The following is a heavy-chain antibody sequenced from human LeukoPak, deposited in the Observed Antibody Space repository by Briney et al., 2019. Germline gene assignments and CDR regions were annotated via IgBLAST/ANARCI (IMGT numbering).Heavy chain of an antibody. CDR2: VYYTGRT. Sequence: SETLSLTCIVSGGSTGSYYWSWVRQTPGKGLEWIGYVYYTGRTNYNPSLKGRVTIFVDTSKNQFSLKLSSVTAADTAVYYCARLTEGWWGQGALVTVSS. CDR1: GGSTGSYY. CDR3: ARLTEGW. D-gene: IGHD2-15*01. V-gene: IGHV4-59*08. J-gene: IGHJ4*02.